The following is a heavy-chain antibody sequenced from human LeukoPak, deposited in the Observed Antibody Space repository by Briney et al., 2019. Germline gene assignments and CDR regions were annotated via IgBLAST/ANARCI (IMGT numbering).Heavy chain of an antibody. Sequence: SETLSLTCTVSGGSISSYYWSWIRQPAGKGLEWIGRIYTSGSTNYNPSLKSRFTMSVDTSKNQFSLKLSSVTAADTAVYYCARGDYCSGGSCYSRAFDIWGQGTMVTVSS. V-gene: IGHV4-4*07. J-gene: IGHJ3*02. CDR2: IYTSGST. D-gene: IGHD2-15*01. CDR1: GGSISSYY. CDR3: ARGDYCSGGSCYSRAFDI.